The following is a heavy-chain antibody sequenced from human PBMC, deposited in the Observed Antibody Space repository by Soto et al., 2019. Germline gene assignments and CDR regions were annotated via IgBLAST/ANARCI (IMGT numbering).Heavy chain of an antibody. J-gene: IGHJ5*02. CDR1: GGSISSYY. CDR3: ARRTEYSGGFDP. Sequence: SENLSLTCTVSGGSISSYYWSWIRQPPGKGLEWIGYIYYSGSTNYNPSLKSRVTISVDTSKNQFSLKLSSVTAADTAVYYCARRTEYSGGFDPWGQGTLVTVSS. CDR2: IYYSGST. D-gene: IGHD6-6*01. V-gene: IGHV4-59*08.